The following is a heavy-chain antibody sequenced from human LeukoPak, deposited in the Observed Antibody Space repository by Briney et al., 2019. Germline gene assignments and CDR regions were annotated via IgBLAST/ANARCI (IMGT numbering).Heavy chain of an antibody. CDR1: GGSISSSSYY. CDR2: IYYSGST. Sequence: SETLSLTCTVSGGSISSSSYYWGWIRQPPGKGLEWIGSIYYSGSTYYNPSLKSRVTISVDTSKNQFSLKLSSVTAADTAVYYCARPRSQRQGYWGQGTLVTVSS. D-gene: IGHD3-3*01. J-gene: IGHJ4*02. V-gene: IGHV4-39*01. CDR3: ARPRSQRQGY.